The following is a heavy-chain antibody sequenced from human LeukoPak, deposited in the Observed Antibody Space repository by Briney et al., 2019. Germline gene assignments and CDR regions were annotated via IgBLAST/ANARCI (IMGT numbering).Heavy chain of an antibody. CDR3: ARRHPKNTARGRYYMDV. V-gene: IGHV4-59*12. Sequence: PSETLSLTCTVSGGSISTYYWSWIRQPPGKGLEWIGYIFYSGSTNYNPSLKSRVTISVDTSKNQFSLKLSSVTAADTAVYYCARRHPKNTARGRYYMDVWGKGTTVTISS. CDR1: GGSISTYY. D-gene: IGHD2/OR15-2a*01. CDR2: IFYSGST. J-gene: IGHJ6*03.